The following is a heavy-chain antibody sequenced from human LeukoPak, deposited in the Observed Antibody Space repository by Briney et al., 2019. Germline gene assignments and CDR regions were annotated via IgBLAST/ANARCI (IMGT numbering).Heavy chain of an antibody. D-gene: IGHD3-3*01. V-gene: IGHV3-23*01. CDR1: GFTFSRYG. CDR3: AKAAYDFWSGYYPFDY. Sequence: GGSLRLSCAGSGFTFSRYGMTWVRQAPGRGLEWVSGISGSGGSTHYADSVKGQFTISRDNSRTTLYLQMNSLRAEDTAVYYCAKAAYDFWSGYYPFDYWGQGTLVTVSS. J-gene: IGHJ4*02. CDR2: ISGSGGST.